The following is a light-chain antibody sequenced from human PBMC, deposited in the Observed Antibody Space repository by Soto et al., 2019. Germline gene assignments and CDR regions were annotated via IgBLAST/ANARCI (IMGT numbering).Light chain of an antibody. J-gene: IGKJ1*01. CDR2: KAS. CDR3: QQYNNYPWT. CDR1: QSISSW. Sequence: DIQMTQSPSTLSASLGDRVTITCRASQSISSWLAWYQQKPGKAPKLLIYKASSLESGVPSRFSGSGSGTEFTLTISSLQPEDFATYYCQQYNNYPWTFGQGTKVDIK. V-gene: IGKV1-5*03.